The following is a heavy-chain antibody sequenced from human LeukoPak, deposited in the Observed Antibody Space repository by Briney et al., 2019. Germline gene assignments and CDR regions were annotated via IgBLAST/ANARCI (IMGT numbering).Heavy chain of an antibody. V-gene: IGHV3-74*01. CDR1: GFTFGNSW. Sequence: PGGSLRLSCAASGFTFGNSWVHWVRQAPGEGLVWVSLTNADGSTTTYADSVKGRFTISRDNARNTVSLQMNSLTIEDTAVYYCVVVVEPPDSDGFDVWGQGTMITVSS. CDR3: VVVVEPPDSDGFDV. J-gene: IGHJ3*01. D-gene: IGHD1-14*01. CDR2: TNADGSTT.